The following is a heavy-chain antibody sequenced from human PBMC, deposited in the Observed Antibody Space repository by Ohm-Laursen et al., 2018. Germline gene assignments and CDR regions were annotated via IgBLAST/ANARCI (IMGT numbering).Heavy chain of an antibody. Sequence: GSLRLSCAASGLTFSSYWMSWVRQALGQGLEWVANIKQDGSEKYFVDSVEGRFTISRDNAKNSLYLQMNSLRAEDTAVYYCARDKDYTFDYWGQGTTVTVSS. CDR1: GLTFSSYW. CDR3: ARDKDYTFDY. V-gene: IGHV3-7*01. CDR2: IKQDGSEK. J-gene: IGHJ4*03. D-gene: IGHD4-11*01.